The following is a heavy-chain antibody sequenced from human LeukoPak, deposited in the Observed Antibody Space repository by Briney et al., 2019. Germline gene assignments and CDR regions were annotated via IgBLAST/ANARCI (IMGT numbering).Heavy chain of an antibody. J-gene: IGHJ3*02. CDR1: GGTFSSYA. Sequence: SVKVSCKASGGTFSSYAISWVRQAPGQGLEWMGGLIPIFGTANYAQKFQGRVTITADESTSTAYMELSSLRSEDTAVYYCARDMVSYSSGWIGLGGAFDIWGQGTMLTVSS. CDR2: LIPIFGTA. D-gene: IGHD6-19*01. CDR3: ARDMVSYSSGWIGLGGAFDI. V-gene: IGHV1-69*13.